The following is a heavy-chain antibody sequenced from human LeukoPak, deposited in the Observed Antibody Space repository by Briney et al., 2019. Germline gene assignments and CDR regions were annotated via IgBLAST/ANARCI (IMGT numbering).Heavy chain of an antibody. J-gene: IGHJ3*01. V-gene: IGHV3-23*01. CDR2: ISGSGGST. Sequence: GGSLRPSCAASGFSFSSYAMSCVRHAPGKGLGWVSAISGSGGSTYCADSVTGRFTISRDNSKNTLYLQMNSLRAEDTAVYDCAKPEFWGQGTMVTVSS. CDR1: GFSFSSYA. CDR3: AKPEF.